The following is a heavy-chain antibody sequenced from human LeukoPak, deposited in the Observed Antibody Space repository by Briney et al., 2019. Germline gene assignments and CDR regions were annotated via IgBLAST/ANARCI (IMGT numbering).Heavy chain of an antibody. Sequence: ASVKVSCKTSGYTFTTFDIIWVRQAPGQGLEWMGWISAYNNKANYTQNLQGRVTMTTDTSSNTAYMELRSLRSDDTAVYYCARVSLGRPYTWSDPWGQGTLVTVSS. V-gene: IGHV1-18*01. CDR3: ARVSLGRPYTWSDP. D-gene: IGHD3-3*02. CDR1: GYTFTTFD. CDR2: ISAYNNKA. J-gene: IGHJ5*02.